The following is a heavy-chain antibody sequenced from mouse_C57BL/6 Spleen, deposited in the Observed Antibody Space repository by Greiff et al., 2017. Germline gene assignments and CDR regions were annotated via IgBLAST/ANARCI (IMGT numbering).Heavy chain of an antibody. Sequence: QVHVKQSGAELVRPGASVKLSCKASGYTFTAYYINWVKQRPGQGLEWIARIYPGSGNTYYNEKFKGKATLTAEKSSSTAYMQLSSLTSEDSAVYFCAREDTTVVANYFDYWGQGTTLTVSS. CDR2: IYPGSGNT. V-gene: IGHV1-76*01. J-gene: IGHJ2*01. D-gene: IGHD1-1*01. CDR3: AREDTTVVANYFDY. CDR1: GYTFTAYY.